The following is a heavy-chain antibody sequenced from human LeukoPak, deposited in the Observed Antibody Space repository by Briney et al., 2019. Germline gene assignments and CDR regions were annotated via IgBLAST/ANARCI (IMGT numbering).Heavy chain of an antibody. J-gene: IGHJ4*02. Sequence: PSETLSLTCAVSGYSISSGYYWGWIRQPPGQGLEWIGSIYHSGSTYYNPSLKSRVTISVDTSKNQFSLKLSSVTAADTAVYYCARVVYWGSGSFHFDYRGQGTLVTVSS. CDR1: GYSISSGYY. CDR3: ARVVYWGSGSFHFDY. D-gene: IGHD3-10*01. V-gene: IGHV4-38-2*01. CDR2: IYHSGST.